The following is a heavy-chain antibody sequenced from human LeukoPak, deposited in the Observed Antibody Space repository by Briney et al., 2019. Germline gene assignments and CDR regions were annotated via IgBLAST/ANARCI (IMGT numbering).Heavy chain of an antibody. J-gene: IGHJ3*02. CDR3: ATGEVLNAFDI. CDR1: GFSFSHAW. CDR2: VKSKTVGGAT. Sequence: GGSLRLSCAASGFSFSHAWMSWVRQAPGKGLEWVGRVKSKTVGGATDYAAPVKGRFTVSRDDSKNTLYLQMSSLKIEDTAVYYCATGEVLNAFDIWGQGTMVTVSS. D-gene: IGHD2-21*01. V-gene: IGHV3-15*01.